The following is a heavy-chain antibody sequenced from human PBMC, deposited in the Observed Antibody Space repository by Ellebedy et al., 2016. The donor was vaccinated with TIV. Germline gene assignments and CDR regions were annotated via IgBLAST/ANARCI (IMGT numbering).Heavy chain of an antibody. CDR1: GFSFRSYW. D-gene: IGHD1-26*01. V-gene: IGHV3-7*01. J-gene: IGHJ3*02. CDR2: MNQDGSDK. CDR3: ATDGSYGDYLSPTHAFEI. Sequence: GGSLRLSCATSGFSFRSYWMTWVRQAPGKGLQWVANMNQDGSDKYYVDSVRGRFTISRDSAKNSLYLQMNSLRVDDAAMYYCATDGSYGDYLSPTHAFEIWGQGTMLIVSS.